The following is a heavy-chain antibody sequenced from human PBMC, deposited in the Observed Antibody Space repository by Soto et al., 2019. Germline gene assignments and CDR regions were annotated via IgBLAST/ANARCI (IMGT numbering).Heavy chain of an antibody. V-gene: IGHV3-23*01. CDR2: ISGSGDRE. CDR3: ARLTWGITMTVVDRGTFDF. J-gene: IGHJ4*02. D-gene: IGHD3-22*01. Sequence: LRLSCAASEFTFSKFDMHWVRQAPGKGLEWVSGISGSGDREYYADSVKGRVTISRDNSRNMLYMQMTSLRADDTAVYYCARLTWGITMTVVDRGTFDFWGQGTLVTVS. CDR1: EFTFSKFD.